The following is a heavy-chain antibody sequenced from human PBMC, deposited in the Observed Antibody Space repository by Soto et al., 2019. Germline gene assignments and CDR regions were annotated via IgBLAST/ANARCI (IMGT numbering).Heavy chain of an antibody. Sequence: GGSLRLSCAASGFTFSDYYMSWIRQAPGKGLEWVSYITSSSSYTNSADSVKGRFTISRDNAKNSLYLQMNSLRADDTAVYYCARGRIAVAGTGYYFDYWGQGTLVTVSS. CDR3: ARGRIAVAGTGYYFDY. D-gene: IGHD6-19*01. CDR1: GFTFSDYY. V-gene: IGHV3-11*06. J-gene: IGHJ4*02. CDR2: ITSSSSYT.